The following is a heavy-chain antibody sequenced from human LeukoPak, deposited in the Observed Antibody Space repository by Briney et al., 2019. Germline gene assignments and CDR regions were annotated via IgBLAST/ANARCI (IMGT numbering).Heavy chain of an antibody. CDR3: ARDPYSGSYGNYYYYFMDV. V-gene: IGHV3-48*03. CDR1: GFTFSNYE. D-gene: IGHD1-26*01. Sequence: GGSLRLSCAASGFTFSNYEMNWVRQAPGKGLEWVSYISGSGYTIRNADSVKGRFTISRDNAKNSLYLQMNSLRAEDTAVYYCARDPYSGSYGNYYYYFMDVWGKGTTVTISS. J-gene: IGHJ6*03. CDR2: ISGSGYTI.